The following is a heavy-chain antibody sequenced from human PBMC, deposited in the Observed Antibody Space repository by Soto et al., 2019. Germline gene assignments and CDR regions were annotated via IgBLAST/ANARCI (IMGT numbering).Heavy chain of an antibody. Sequence: SETLSLTCTVSGGSISSGDYYWSWIRQPPGKGLEWIGYIYYSGSTYYNPSLKSRVTISVDTSKNQFSLKLSSVTAADTAVYYCARDNLLGILYGGLDVWGQGTTVTVSS. CDR2: IYYSGST. D-gene: IGHD3-3*01. V-gene: IGHV4-30-4*01. CDR1: GGSISSGDYY. CDR3: ARDNLLGILYGGLDV. J-gene: IGHJ6*02.